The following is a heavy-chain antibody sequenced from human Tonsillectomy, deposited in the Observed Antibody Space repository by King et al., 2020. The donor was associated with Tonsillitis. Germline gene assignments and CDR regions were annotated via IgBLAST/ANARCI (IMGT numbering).Heavy chain of an antibody. CDR3: ARDRPCSSASCYGGSWFDP. D-gene: IGHD2-2*01. CDR1: GYTFTSYY. Sequence: QLVQSGAEVKKPGASVKVSCKASGYTFTSYYMHWVRQAPGQGLEWMGMINPSGGTTSYAQKFQGRVTTTRDTSTNTVYMELSSLRSEDTAVYYCARDRPCSSASCYGGSWFDPWGQGTLVTVCS. J-gene: IGHJ5*02. CDR2: INPSGGTT. V-gene: IGHV1-46*01.